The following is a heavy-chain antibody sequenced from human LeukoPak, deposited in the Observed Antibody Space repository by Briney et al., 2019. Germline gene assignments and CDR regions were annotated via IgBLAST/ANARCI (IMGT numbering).Heavy chain of an antibody. V-gene: IGHV4-4*09. J-gene: IGHJ4*02. Sequence: SETLSLTCTVSGGSISSYYWSWIRQPPGKGLEWIGYIYTSGSTNYNPSLKSRVTISVDTSKNQFSLELSSVTAADTAVYYCARADLGYWGQGTLVTVSS. CDR1: GGSISSYY. CDR2: IYTSGST. CDR3: ARADLGY.